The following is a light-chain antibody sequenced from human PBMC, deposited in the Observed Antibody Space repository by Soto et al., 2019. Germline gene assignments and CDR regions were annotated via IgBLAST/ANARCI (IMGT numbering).Light chain of an antibody. J-gene: IGLJ2*01. CDR3: AAWDDSLNGVI. V-gene: IGLV1-44*01. Sequence: QPVLTQPPSASGTPGQRVTISCSGSSSNIGSNTVNWYQQLPGTAPKLLTHTNDLRPSGVPGRFSGSKSGTSASLAISGLQSEDEADYYCAAWDDSLNGVIFGGGTKLTVL. CDR2: TND. CDR1: SSNIGSNT.